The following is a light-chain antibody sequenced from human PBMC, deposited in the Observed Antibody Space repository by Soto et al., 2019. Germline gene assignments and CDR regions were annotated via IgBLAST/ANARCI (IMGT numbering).Light chain of an antibody. CDR2: DAS. CDR3: QQRSNRSLT. J-gene: IGKJ4*01. Sequence: EIVLTQSPATLSLSPGERATLSCRASQSVSSYLAWYQQKPGQAPRLLIYDASNRATGIPDRFSGSGSGTDFTLTISSLEPEDVAVYYCQQRSNRSLTFGGGTKVEIK. V-gene: IGKV3-11*01. CDR1: QSVSSY.